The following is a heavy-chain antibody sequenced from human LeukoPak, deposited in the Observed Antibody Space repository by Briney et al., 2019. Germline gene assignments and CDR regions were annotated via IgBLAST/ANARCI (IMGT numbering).Heavy chain of an antibody. J-gene: IGHJ4*02. V-gene: IGHV3-23*01. CDR1: GFTFSSYA. CDR3: AKDHRGYSYGSREYYFDY. D-gene: IGHD5-18*01. Sequence: HPGGSPRLSCAASGFTFSSYAMNWVRQAPGKGLEWVSVISGSGGSTYYADSVKGRFTIFRDNSMNTLYLQMNSLRAEDTAVYYCAKDHRGYSYGSREYYFDYWGQGTLVTVSS. CDR2: ISGSGGST.